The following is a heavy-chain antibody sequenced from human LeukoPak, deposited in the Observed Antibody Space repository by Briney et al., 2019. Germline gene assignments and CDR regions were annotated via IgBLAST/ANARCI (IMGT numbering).Heavy chain of an antibody. J-gene: IGHJ4*02. V-gene: IGHV3-23*01. CDR1: GFTFSTYG. CDR3: ARDLMGIAYRGAFYY. Sequence: GGSLRLSCAASGFTFSTYGMNWVRQAPGKGLEWVSAISGRDGNTYYADSVKGRFTISRDNSKNTLYLQMNSLRAEDTAVYYCARDLMGIAYRGAFYYWGQGTLVAVSS. CDR2: ISGRDGNT. D-gene: IGHD6-13*01.